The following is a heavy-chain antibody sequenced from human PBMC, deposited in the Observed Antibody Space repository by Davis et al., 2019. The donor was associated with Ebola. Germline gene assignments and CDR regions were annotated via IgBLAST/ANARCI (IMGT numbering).Heavy chain of an antibody. CDR3: ASSLRFLEWGVYGMDV. CDR2: FDPERREI. Sequence: ASVKVSCKVSEYTLTGLSMHWVRQAPGQGLQWVGGFDPERREIIYARSFQGRVTLTEDTSTDTAYMELSDLRSEDTAVYYCASSLRFLEWGVYGMDVWGQGTTVTVSS. D-gene: IGHD3-3*01. J-gene: IGHJ6*02. CDR1: EYTLTGLS. V-gene: IGHV1-24*01.